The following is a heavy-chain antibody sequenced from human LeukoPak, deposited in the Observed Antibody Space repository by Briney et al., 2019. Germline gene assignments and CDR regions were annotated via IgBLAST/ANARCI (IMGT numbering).Heavy chain of an antibody. CDR1: GDGVSSNSAA. J-gene: IGHJ6*02. Sequence: SQTLSLTCAISGDGVSSNSAAWNWIRQSPSRGLEWLGRTYYRSKWYNDYAVSVKSRITINPATSKNQFSLQLNSVTPEDTAVYYCAGSRIAAAVHYYYYGMDVWGQGTTVTVSS. V-gene: IGHV6-1*01. D-gene: IGHD6-13*01. CDR3: AGSRIAAAVHYYYYGMDV. CDR2: TYYRSKWYN.